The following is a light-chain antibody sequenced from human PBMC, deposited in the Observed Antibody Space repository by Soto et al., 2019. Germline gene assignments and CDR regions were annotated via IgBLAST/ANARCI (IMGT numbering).Light chain of an antibody. J-gene: IGLJ2*01. CDR2: DNS. V-gene: IGLV1-51*01. CDR1: SSNIGNNY. CDR3: GTWDSSLSAGV. Sequence: QSVLTQPPSVSAAPGQKVHISCSGSSSNIGNNYVSWYQQLPGTAPKLLIYDNSKRPSGIPDRFSGSKSGTSATLGITGLQTGDEADYYCGTWDSSLSAGVFGGGTKLTVL.